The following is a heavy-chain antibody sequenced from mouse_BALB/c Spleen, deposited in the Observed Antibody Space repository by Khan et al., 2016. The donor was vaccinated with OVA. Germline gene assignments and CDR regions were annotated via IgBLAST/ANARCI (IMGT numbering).Heavy chain of an antibody. CDR3: TRSEFNGYYFDQ. Sequence: EVQLVESGGDLVQPGGSRKLSCVASGFTFSSFGMHWIRQAPEKGLEWVAYISGDSHTIYYADTVKGRFTISRDNPKNTLFLQMTSLRSEDMAKYYCTRSEFNGYYFDQWGQGTTLTVSS. CDR2: ISGDSHTI. CDR1: GFTFSSFG. J-gene: IGHJ2*01. V-gene: IGHV5-17*02.